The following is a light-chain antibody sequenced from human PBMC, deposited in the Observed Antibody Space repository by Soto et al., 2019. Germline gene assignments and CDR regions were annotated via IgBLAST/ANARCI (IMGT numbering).Light chain of an antibody. V-gene: IGKV1-5*03. Sequence: DIQMTQSPSTLSASVGDRVTITCRASQSISSWLAWYQQKPGKAPKLLIYKASTLKSGVPSRFSGSGSGTEFTLTISSLQPDDFATYYCQQYYNYPETFGQGTKVDI. CDR1: QSISSW. J-gene: IGKJ1*01. CDR2: KAS. CDR3: QQYYNYPET.